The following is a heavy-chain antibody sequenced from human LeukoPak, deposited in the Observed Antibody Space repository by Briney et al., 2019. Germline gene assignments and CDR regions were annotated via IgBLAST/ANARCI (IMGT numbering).Heavy chain of an antibody. CDR3: ARDQPGDTLSEY. D-gene: IGHD2-21*02. Sequence: ASVKVSCKASGYTSTSYGISWVRQAPGQGLEWMGWISAYNGNTNYAQKLQGRVTMTTDTSTSTAYMELRSLSPDDTAVYYCARDQPGDTLSEYWGQGTLVTVSS. CDR1: GYTSTSYG. V-gene: IGHV1-18*01. CDR2: ISAYNGNT. J-gene: IGHJ4*02.